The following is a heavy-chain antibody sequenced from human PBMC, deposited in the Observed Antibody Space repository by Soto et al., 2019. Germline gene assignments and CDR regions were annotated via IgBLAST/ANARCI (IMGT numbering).Heavy chain of an antibody. CDR1: GGSISSSSYY. J-gene: IGHJ6*02. Sequence: SETLSLSCTVSGGSISSSSYYWGWIRQPPGKGLEWIGSIYYSGSTYYNPSLKSRVTISVDTSKNQFSLKLSSVTAADTAVYYCARHVVWFGELLLSHYYYGIDVWGQGTTVT. CDR2: IYYSGST. D-gene: IGHD3-10*01. V-gene: IGHV4-39*01. CDR3: ARHVVWFGELLLSHYYYGIDV.